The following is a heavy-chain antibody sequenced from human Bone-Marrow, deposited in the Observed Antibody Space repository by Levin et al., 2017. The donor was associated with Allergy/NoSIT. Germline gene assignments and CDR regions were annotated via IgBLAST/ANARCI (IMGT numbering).Heavy chain of an antibody. CDR3: ARSGPRAVAVSSEDYYYYGMDV. D-gene: IGHD6-19*01. Sequence: SETLSLTCAISGDSVSSNSAAWNWIRQSPSRGLEWLGRTYYRSKWYNDYAVSVKSRITINPDTSKNQFSLQLNSVTPEDTAVYYCARSGPRAVAVSSEDYYYYGMDVWGQGTTVTVSS. CDR1: GDSVSSNSAA. J-gene: IGHJ6*02. V-gene: IGHV6-1*01. CDR2: TYYRSKWYN.